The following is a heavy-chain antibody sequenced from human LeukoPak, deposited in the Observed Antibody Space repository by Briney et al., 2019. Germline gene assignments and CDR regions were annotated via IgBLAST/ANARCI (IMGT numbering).Heavy chain of an antibody. J-gene: IGHJ4*02. CDR1: GFPFSSFS. V-gene: IGHV3-30*04. CDR2: ISYDGSDK. Sequence: PGRSLRLSCAGFGFTSGFPFSSFSMHWVRQAPGKGLEWVSVISYDGSDKQYADSVRGRFTISRDNSKSTVFLQMNGLTVEDTAIYYCARDPAAAGFDSWGQGTLVTVSS. D-gene: IGHD6-13*01. CDR3: ARDPAAAGFDS.